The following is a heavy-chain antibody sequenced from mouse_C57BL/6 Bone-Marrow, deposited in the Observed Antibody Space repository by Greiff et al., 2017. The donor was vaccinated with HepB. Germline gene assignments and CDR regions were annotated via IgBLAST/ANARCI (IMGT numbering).Heavy chain of an antibody. CDR3: ALNHYDGSSYEVPAWFAY. CDR1: GYNFTSYW. CDR2: IHPSDSDT. Sequence: QVQLQQPGAELVKPGASVKVSCKASGYNFTSYWMHWVKQRPGQGLEWIGRIHPSDSDTNYNQKFKGKATLTVDKSSSTAYMQLSSLTSEDSAVYYCALNHYDGSSYEVPAWFAYWGQGTLVTVSA. V-gene: IGHV1-74*01. J-gene: IGHJ3*01. D-gene: IGHD1-1*01.